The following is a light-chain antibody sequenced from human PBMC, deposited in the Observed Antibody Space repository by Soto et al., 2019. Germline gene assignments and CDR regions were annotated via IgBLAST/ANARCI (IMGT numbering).Light chain of an antibody. Sequence: EIVVTQSAATLSVSPCERATLSCRAGQSVSSNLSWYQQKPGQAPRLLVYGASTRATGIPARFSGSGSGTEFTLTISSLQSEAFAVYYCQQYNNWPPVITFGGGTKVDIK. CDR1: QSVSSN. V-gene: IGKV3-15*01. CDR3: QQYNNWPPVIT. J-gene: IGKJ4*01. CDR2: GAS.